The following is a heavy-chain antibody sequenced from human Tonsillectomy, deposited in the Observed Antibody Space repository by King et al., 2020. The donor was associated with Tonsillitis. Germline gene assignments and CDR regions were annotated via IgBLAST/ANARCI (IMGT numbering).Heavy chain of an antibody. V-gene: IGHV1-69*01. J-gene: IGHJ3*02. D-gene: IGHD7-27*01. Sequence: QLVQSGAEVKKPGSSVKVSCKASGGTFSNYAISWVRQAPGQGLEWMGGIIPLFGTANYAQKFQGRVTITADESTSTAYMELSSLRSEDTAVYYCARSNSLGKLGAHAFDIWGQGTMVTVSS. CDR2: IIPLFGTA. CDR3: ARSNSLGKLGAHAFDI. CDR1: GGTFSNYA.